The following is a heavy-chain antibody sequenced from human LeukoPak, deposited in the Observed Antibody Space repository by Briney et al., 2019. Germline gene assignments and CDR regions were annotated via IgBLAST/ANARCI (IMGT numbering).Heavy chain of an antibody. CDR3: ARSIAVVTLYYFDY. J-gene: IGHJ4*02. D-gene: IGHD3-22*01. V-gene: IGHV4-61*05. CDR1: GGSISSSSYS. CDR2: IYYSGST. Sequence: SETLSLTCTVSGGSISSSSYSWGWIRQPPGKGLEWIGYIYYSGSTNYNPSLKSRVTISVDTSKNQFSLKLSSVTAADTAVYYCARSIAVVTLYYFDYWGQGTLVTVSS.